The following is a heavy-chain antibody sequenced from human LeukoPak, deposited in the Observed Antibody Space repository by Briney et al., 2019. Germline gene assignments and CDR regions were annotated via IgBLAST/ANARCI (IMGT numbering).Heavy chain of an antibody. J-gene: IGHJ4*02. D-gene: IGHD3-22*01. CDR3: AKEGYYCDSSGYSGYFDY. Sequence: GGSLRLSCAASGFTFSSYAMSWVRQAPGKGLEWVSAISGSGGSTYYADSVKGRFTISRDNSKNTLYLQMNSLRAEDTAVYYCAKEGYYCDSSGYSGYFDYWGQGTLVTVSS. CDR2: ISGSGGST. CDR1: GFTFSSYA. V-gene: IGHV3-23*01.